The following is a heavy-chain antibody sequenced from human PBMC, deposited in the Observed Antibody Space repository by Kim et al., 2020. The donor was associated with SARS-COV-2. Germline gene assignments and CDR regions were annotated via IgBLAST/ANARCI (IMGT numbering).Heavy chain of an antibody. Sequence: GGSLRLSCAASGFTFSSYAMSWVRQAPGKGLEWVSAISGSGSSTNYADSVKGRFTISKDNSKNKLYLQMNSLRAEDTAVYYCAKDTFGGVIVPLFDHWGQGTLVTVSS. CDR3: AKDTFGGVIVPLFDH. V-gene: IGHV3-23*01. CDR2: ISGSGSST. J-gene: IGHJ4*02. CDR1: GFTFSSYA. D-gene: IGHD3-16*02.